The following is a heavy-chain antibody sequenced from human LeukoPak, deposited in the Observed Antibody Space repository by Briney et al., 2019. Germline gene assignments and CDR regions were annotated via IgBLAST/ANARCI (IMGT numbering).Heavy chain of an antibody. Sequence: SETLSLTCTVSGGSISSSSYYWGWIRQPPGKGLEWIGSIYYSGSTYYNPSLKSRVTISVDTSKNQFSLKLSSVTAADTAVYYCGVEGAVPAARSFDYSGQGTLVTVFS. CDR3: GVEGAVPAARSFDY. CDR2: IYYSGST. D-gene: IGHD2-2*01. CDR1: GGSISSSSYY. V-gene: IGHV4-39*07. J-gene: IGHJ4*02.